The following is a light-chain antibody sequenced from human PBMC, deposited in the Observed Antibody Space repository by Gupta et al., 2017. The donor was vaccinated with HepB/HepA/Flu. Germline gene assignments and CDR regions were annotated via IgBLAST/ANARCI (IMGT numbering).Light chain of an antibody. V-gene: IGLV2-23*02. J-gene: IGLJ2*01. CDR1: SSDVGSYNL. Sequence: QSALTQPASVSGSPGQSINIFCTGTSSDVGSYNLVSWYQQHPGKAPKLMIYEVSKRPSGVSNRFSGSKSGNTASLTISGLQAEDEADYYCCSYAGSSNVVFGGGTKLTVL. CDR3: CSYAGSSNVV. CDR2: EVS.